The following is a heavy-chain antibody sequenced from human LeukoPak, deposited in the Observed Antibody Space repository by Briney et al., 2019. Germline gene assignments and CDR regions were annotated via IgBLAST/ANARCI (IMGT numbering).Heavy chain of an antibody. CDR3: AKGDLYSSSWFLPNRFDP. CDR1: GFTFSNYA. Sequence: GGSLRLPCAASGFTFSNYAMGWVRQAPGKGLEWVSAISGSGGATYYADSVKGRFTISRDNSKNTLYLQMNSLRTDDTAVYYCAKGDLYSSSWFLPNRFDPWGQGTLVTVSS. V-gene: IGHV3-23*01. CDR2: ISGSGGAT. D-gene: IGHD6-13*01. J-gene: IGHJ5*02.